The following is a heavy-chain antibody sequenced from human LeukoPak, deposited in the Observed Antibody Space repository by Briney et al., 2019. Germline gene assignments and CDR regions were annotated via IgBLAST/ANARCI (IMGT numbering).Heavy chain of an antibody. J-gene: IGHJ4*02. V-gene: IGHV1-2*02. CDR2: INPNSGGT. Sequence: ASVKVSCKASGYTFTGYYMHWVRQAPGQGLEWMGWINPNSGGTNYAQKFQGRVTMTRDTSISTAYMELSRLRSDDTAVYYCARGYCTNDVCYHFDYWGQGTLVTVSS. D-gene: IGHD2-8*01. CDR3: ARGYCTNDVCYHFDY. CDR1: GYTFTGYY.